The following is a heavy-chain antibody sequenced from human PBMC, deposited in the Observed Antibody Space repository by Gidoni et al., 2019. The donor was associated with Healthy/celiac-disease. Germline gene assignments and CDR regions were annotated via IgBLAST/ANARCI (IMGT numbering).Heavy chain of an antibody. D-gene: IGHD3-10*01. J-gene: IGHJ3*02. Sequence: QVQLQESGPGLVKPSETLSLTCTVSGYSISSGYYWGWIRQPPGKGLEWIGSIYHSGSTYYNPSLKSRVTISVDTSKNQFSLKLSSVTAADTAVYYCARGLIWFGEADAFDIWGQGTMVTVSS. V-gene: IGHV4-38-2*02. CDR2: IYHSGST. CDR1: GYSISSGYY. CDR3: ARGLIWFGEADAFDI.